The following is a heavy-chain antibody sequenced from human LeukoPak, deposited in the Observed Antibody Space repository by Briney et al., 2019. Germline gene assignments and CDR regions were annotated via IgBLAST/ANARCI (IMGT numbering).Heavy chain of an antibody. CDR3: ARAGGTYYGIAFDM. CDR1: GFTFSRYS. D-gene: IGHD1-26*01. CDR2: ISSGSSYM. J-gene: IGHJ3*02. V-gene: IGHV3-21*01. Sequence: GGSLRLSCAASGFTFSRYSLNWVRQAPGKGLEWVSSISSGSSYMYYSDSVKGRFTISRDNAKNSLYLQMNSLRGEDTAVYYCARAGGTYYGIAFDMWGQGTMVTVSS.